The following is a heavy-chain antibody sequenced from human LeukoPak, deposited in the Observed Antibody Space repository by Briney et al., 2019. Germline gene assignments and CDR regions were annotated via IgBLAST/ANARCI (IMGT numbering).Heavy chain of an antibody. CDR2: INPSGGST. Sequence: ASVKVSCKASGYTFTSYYMHWVRQAPGQGLEWMGIINPSGGSTSYAQKFQGRVTMTRDTSTSTVYTELSSLRSEDTDVYYCATDLLAGGLKTFDPWGQGTLVTVSS. V-gene: IGHV1-46*01. CDR1: GYTFTSYY. CDR3: ATDLLAGGLKTFDP. J-gene: IGHJ5*02.